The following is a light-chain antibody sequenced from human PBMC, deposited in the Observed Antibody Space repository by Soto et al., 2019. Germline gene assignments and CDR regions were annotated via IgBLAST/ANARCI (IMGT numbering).Light chain of an antibody. Sequence: EIVLPQSPAPLSLSPGERATLSCGASQSVSSSYLAWYQQKPGLAPRLLIYDASSRATGIPDRFSGCGSGTDFTLTISRLEPEDFAVYYCQQYGSSPYTFGQGTKLEIK. J-gene: IGKJ2*01. CDR3: QQYGSSPYT. CDR1: QSVSSSY. V-gene: IGKV3D-20*01. CDR2: DAS.